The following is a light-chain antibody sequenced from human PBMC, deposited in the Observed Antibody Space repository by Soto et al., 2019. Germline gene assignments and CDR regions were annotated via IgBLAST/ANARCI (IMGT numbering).Light chain of an antibody. J-gene: IGLJ3*02. CDR2: STG. CDR3: RLYSGGAQLV. Sequence: QAVVTQEPSLTVSPGWTVTLTCASSTGAVTSSYYPNWFQQKPGQAPRALTYSTGNKHPWTPARFSGSLLGGKAALTLSGVQPEDEADYYCRLYSGGAQLVFGGGTKVPVL. CDR1: TGAVTSSYY. V-gene: IGLV7-43*01.